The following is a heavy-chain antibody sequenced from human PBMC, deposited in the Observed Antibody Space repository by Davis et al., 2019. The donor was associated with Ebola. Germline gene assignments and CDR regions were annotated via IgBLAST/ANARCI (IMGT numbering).Heavy chain of an antibody. J-gene: IGHJ6*02. CDR3: ARDQGELRYFDWLLYGMDV. V-gene: IGHV3-48*03. Sequence: GGSLRLSCAASGFTFSSYEMNWVRQAPGKGLEWVSYISSSGSTIYYADSVKGRFTISRDNAKNSLYLQMNSLRAEDTAVYYCARDQGELRYFDWLLYGMDVWGQGTTVTVPS. CDR2: ISSSGSTI. CDR1: GFTFSSYE. D-gene: IGHD3-9*01.